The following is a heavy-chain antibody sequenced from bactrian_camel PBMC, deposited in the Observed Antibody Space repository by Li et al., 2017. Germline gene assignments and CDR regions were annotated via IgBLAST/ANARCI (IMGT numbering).Heavy chain of an antibody. CDR1: GFMTGTRY. CDR2: IGSDGTA. Sequence: QLVESGGGLVQPGGSTTLSCAGSGFMTGTRYVSWIRQAQGKGLEWVSSIGSDGTAYYADSVKGRFTISRDNAKNTVYLQMNSLKSDDSALYYCVRGGAWALNSWGQGTQVTVS. V-gene: IGHV3S10*01. J-gene: IGHJ4*01. CDR3: VRGGAWALNS. D-gene: IGHD7*01.